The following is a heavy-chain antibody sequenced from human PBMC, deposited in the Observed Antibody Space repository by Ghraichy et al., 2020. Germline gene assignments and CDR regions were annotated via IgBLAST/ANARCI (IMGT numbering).Heavy chain of an antibody. J-gene: IGHJ6*02. CDR2: ISYDGSNK. V-gene: IGHV3-30*18. Sequence: LTCAASGFTFSRYGMHWVRQAPGKGLEWVAVISYDGSNKYYADSVKGRFTISRDNSKNTLYLQMNSLRAEDTAMYYCAKESGFDFWSGYQAGYGMDVWGQGTTVTVSS. D-gene: IGHD3-3*01. CDR1: GFTFSRYG. CDR3: AKESGFDFWSGYQAGYGMDV.